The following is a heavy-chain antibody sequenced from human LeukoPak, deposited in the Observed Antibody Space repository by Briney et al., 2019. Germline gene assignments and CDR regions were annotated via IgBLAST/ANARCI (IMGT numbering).Heavy chain of an antibody. Sequence: GGSLRLSCAASGFTFSSYWMSWVRQAPGKGLEWVANIKQDGSEKYYVDSVKGRFTISRDNAKNSLYLQMNSLRAEDTAVYYCARDPTVTTDISAFDIWGQGTMDTVSS. CDR1: GFTFSSYW. V-gene: IGHV3-7*01. D-gene: IGHD4-17*01. J-gene: IGHJ3*02. CDR3: ARDPTVTTDISAFDI. CDR2: IKQDGSEK.